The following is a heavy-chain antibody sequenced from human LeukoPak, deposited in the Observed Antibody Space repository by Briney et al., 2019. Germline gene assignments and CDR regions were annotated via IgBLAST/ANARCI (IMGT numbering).Heavy chain of an antibody. V-gene: IGHV3-7*01. CDR2: IKQDGSEK. Sequence: GGSLRLSCAASGFTFSIYWMSWVRQAPGKGLEWVANIKQDGSEKYYVDSVKGRFTISRDNAKNSLYLQMNSLRAEDTAVYYCARVSRDIVVVVAATEQHFDYWGQGTLVTVSS. CDR3: ARVSRDIVVVVAATEQHFDY. D-gene: IGHD2-15*01. J-gene: IGHJ4*02. CDR1: GFTFSIYW.